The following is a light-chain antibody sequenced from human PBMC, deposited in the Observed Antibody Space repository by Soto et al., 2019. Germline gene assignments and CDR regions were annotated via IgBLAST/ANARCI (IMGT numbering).Light chain of an antibody. CDR1: QSISSW. J-gene: IGKJ1*01. CDR3: QQYNSYEWT. V-gene: IGKV1-5*03. Sequence: DIQMTQSPSTLSASVGDRVTITCRASQSISSWLAWYQQKPGKAPKLLIYAASSLERGVPSRFSGRGSGTEITLTLSSLQPDDFATYYCQQYNSYEWTFGQGTKVEIK. CDR2: AAS.